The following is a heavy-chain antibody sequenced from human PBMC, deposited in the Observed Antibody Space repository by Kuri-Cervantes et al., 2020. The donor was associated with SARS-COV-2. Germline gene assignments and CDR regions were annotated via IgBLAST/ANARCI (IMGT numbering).Heavy chain of an antibody. Sequence: ASVKVSCKASGYTFTGSYIHWVRQAPGQGLEWMGWINPNSGCTNYAQKLQVWVTVTRDTSISTAYMELSRLRSDDTAVYYCAISTPFRRLVVIPQGGAFDIWGQGTMVTVSS. V-gene: IGHV1-2*04. J-gene: IGHJ3*02. CDR2: INPNSGCT. CDR1: GYTFTGSY. D-gene: IGHD2-21*01. CDR3: AISTPFRRLVVIPQGGAFDI.